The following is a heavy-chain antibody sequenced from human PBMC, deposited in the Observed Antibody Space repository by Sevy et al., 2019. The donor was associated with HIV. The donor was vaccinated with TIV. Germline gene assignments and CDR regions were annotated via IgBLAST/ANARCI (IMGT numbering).Heavy chain of an antibody. J-gene: IGHJ4*02. CDR1: GFTFSSYG. D-gene: IGHD6-13*01. CDR3: AKAHFSRGIAAAGTGTLHFDY. Sequence: GGSLRLSCAASGFTFSSYGMHWVRQAPGKGLEWMAVISYDGSNKYYADSVKGRFTISRDNSKNTLYLQMNSLRAEDTAVYYCAKAHFSRGIAAAGTGTLHFDYWGQGTLVTVSS. CDR2: ISYDGSNK. V-gene: IGHV3-30*18.